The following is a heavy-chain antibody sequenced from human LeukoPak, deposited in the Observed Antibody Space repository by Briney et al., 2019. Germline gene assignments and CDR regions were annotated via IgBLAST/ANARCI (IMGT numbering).Heavy chain of an antibody. CDR3: ASSEATATPPPYGMDV. CDR2: IYHSGST. V-gene: IGHV4-30-2*01. J-gene: IGHJ6*02. CDR1: GGSISSGGYS. Sequence: PSETLSLTCAVSGGSISSGGYSWSWIRQPPGKGLEWIGYIYHSGSTYYNPSLKSRVTISVDTSNNQFSLKLSSVTAADTAVYYCASSEATATPPPYGMDVWGQGTTVTVSS. D-gene: IGHD5-12*01.